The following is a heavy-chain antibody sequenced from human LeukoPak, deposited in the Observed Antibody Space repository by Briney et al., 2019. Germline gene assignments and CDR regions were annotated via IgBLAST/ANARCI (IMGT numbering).Heavy chain of an antibody. CDR3: ARKRGYDSSGYYGFDY. D-gene: IGHD3-22*01. Sequence: ASVKVSGKASAGTYSSYAISWVRQAPGQGLEWMGGIIPIFGTANYAQKFQGRVTITADESTSTAYMELSSLRSEDTAVYYCARKRGYDSSGYYGFDYWGQGTLVTVSS. V-gene: IGHV1-69*01. J-gene: IGHJ4*02. CDR1: AGTYSSYA. CDR2: IIPIFGTA.